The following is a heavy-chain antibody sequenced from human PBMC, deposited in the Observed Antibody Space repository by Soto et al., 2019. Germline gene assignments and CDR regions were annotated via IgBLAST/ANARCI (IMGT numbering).Heavy chain of an antibody. CDR2: INHSGST. J-gene: IGHJ4*02. V-gene: IGHV4-34*01. CDR1: GGSFSGYY. D-gene: IGHD2-8*02. Sequence: SETLSLTCAVYGGSFSGYYWTWIRQPPGTGLEWVGEINHSGSTNYNPSLKSRVTISVDTSKNQFSLKLTSVTAADTAVYYCARDKITGLLDYWGQGTLVTVS. CDR3: ARDKITGLLDY.